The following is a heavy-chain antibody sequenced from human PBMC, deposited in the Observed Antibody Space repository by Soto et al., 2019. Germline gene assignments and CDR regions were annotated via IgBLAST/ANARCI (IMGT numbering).Heavy chain of an antibody. Sequence: SVKVSCKASGGTFSSYAISWVRQAPGQGLEWMGGIIPIFGTANYAQKFQGRVTITADESTSTAYMELSSLRSEDTAVYYCARDRKYCSSTSCYYYYYGMDVWGQGTTVTV. V-gene: IGHV1-69*13. D-gene: IGHD2-2*01. CDR2: IIPIFGTA. J-gene: IGHJ6*02. CDR3: ARDRKYCSSTSCYYYYYGMDV. CDR1: GGTFSSYA.